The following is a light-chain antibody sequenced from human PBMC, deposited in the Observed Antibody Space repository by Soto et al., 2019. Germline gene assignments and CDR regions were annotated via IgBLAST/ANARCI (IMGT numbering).Light chain of an antibody. CDR3: QQYNNWPPIT. Sequence: DIVMTQAPATLSVYPGERATLSCRASQSVSSNVAWYQQKPGQAPRLLIYSASTRATGIPARFSGSGSGTEFTLTISSLQSEDFAVYYCQQYNNWPPITFGQGTRLEIK. J-gene: IGKJ5*01. CDR1: QSVSSN. V-gene: IGKV3-15*01. CDR2: SAS.